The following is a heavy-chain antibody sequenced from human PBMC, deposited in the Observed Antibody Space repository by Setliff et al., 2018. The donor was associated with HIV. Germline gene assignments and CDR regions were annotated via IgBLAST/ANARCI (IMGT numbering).Heavy chain of an antibody. Sequence: PGGSLRLSCAASGFTFSSYEMNWVRQAPGKGLEWVGRIRSETNTYATAYAASVKGRFTISRDDSKNTAYLQMNSLKTEDTAVYYCSCSGYDSYFDYWGQGTPVTVSS. V-gene: IGHV3-73*01. J-gene: IGHJ4*02. CDR3: SCSGYDSYFDY. CDR1: GFTFSSYE. D-gene: IGHD5-12*01. CDR2: IRSETNTYAT.